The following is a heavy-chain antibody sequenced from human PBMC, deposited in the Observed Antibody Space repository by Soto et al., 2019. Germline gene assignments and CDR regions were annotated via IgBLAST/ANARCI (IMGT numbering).Heavy chain of an antibody. Sequence: PGGSLRLSCAASGFTFSGSAMHWVRQASGKGLEWVGRIRSKANSYATAYAASVKGRFTISRDDSKNTAYLQMNSLKTEDTAVYYCTRPTGTTEAYYYYGMDVWGQGTTVTVSS. CDR1: GFTFSGSA. D-gene: IGHD1-7*01. V-gene: IGHV3-73*01. CDR3: TRPTGTTEAYYYYGMDV. CDR2: IRSKANSYAT. J-gene: IGHJ6*02.